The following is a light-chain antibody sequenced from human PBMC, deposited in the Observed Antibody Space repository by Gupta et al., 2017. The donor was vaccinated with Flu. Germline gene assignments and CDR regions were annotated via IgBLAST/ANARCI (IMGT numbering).Light chain of an antibody. J-gene: IGKJ2*01. CDR1: EGISSY. CDR3: QQYYSYPT. V-gene: IGKV1-8*01. Sequence: AIRMTHSQSSFSASTGDRVTITCRAGEGISSYLAWYQQKPGKAPNLLIYAASTLQTGVPSRFSGSGSGTDFTLTINYLQSEDFATYYCQQYYSYPTFGQGTKLDIK. CDR2: AAS.